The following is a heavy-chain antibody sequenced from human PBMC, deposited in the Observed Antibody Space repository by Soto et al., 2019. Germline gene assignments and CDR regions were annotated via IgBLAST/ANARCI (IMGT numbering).Heavy chain of an antibody. D-gene: IGHD6-13*01. CDR3: ARSRGMKGAAAAAPFDY. Sequence: QVQLQESGPGLVKPSETLSLTCTVSGGSISSYYWSWIRQPPGKGLEWIGYIYYSGSTNYNPSLKSRVTISVDTSKNQFSLKLSSVTAADTAVYYCARSRGMKGAAAAAPFDYWGQGTLVTVSS. CDR2: IYYSGST. V-gene: IGHV4-59*01. J-gene: IGHJ4*02. CDR1: GGSISSYY.